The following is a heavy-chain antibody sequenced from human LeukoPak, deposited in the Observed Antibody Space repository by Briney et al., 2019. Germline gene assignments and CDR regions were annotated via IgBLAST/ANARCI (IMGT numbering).Heavy chain of an antibody. Sequence: GGSLRLSCAVSGFTFSDHHMDWVRQAPGKGLELVGRIRNKANSYTTEYAASVKGRFTVSRDDSKNSLYLQLNSLKTEDTAVYYCARGGSSWYEGDLRFDYWGQGTLVTVSS. V-gene: IGHV3-72*01. D-gene: IGHD6-13*01. CDR3: ARGGSSWYEGDLRFDY. J-gene: IGHJ4*02. CDR1: GFTFSDHH. CDR2: IRNKANSYTT.